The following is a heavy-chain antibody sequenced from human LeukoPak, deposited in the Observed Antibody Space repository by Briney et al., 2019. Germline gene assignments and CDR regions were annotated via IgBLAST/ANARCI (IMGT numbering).Heavy chain of an antibody. Sequence: ASVKVSCKTSRDAFTNFAFNWVRQAPGQGLEFMGWINTNTGNPTYAQGFTGRFVFSLDTSVSTAYLQISSLQAEDTAVYYCARDEGITKPFVDWGQGTLVTVSS. CDR2: INTNTGNP. CDR1: RDAFTNFA. V-gene: IGHV7-4-1*02. J-gene: IGHJ4*02. D-gene: IGHD1-14*01. CDR3: ARDEGITKPFVD.